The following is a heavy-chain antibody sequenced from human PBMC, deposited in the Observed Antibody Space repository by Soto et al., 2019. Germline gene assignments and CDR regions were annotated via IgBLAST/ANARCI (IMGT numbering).Heavy chain of an antibody. CDR1: RFTFSNYW. J-gene: IGHJ4*02. D-gene: IGHD1-26*01. CDR3: AKGGARVLDY. Sequence: EVQLVESGGGLVQPGGSLRLSCAGSRFTFSNYWMHWVRQAPGKGLVWVSRINSDGSSTSYADSVKGRFTISRDNAKNTLDLQMNILRAEDTAVYYCAKGGARVLDYWGQGTLVTVSS. V-gene: IGHV3-74*01. CDR2: INSDGSST.